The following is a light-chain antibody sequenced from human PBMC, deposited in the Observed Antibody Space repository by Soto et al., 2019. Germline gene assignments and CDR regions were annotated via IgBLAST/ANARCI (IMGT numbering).Light chain of an antibody. Sequence: QSVLTQPASVSGSPGQSITISCTGTSSDVGGYNHVSWYQHHPGKAPKRIIYEVTKRPSGVSNRFSGSKSADTASLTISGLQAEDEADYYCSSHTASTTRIFGTGTKVTVL. CDR2: EVT. J-gene: IGLJ1*01. CDR1: SSDVGGYNH. CDR3: SSHTASTTRI. V-gene: IGLV2-14*01.